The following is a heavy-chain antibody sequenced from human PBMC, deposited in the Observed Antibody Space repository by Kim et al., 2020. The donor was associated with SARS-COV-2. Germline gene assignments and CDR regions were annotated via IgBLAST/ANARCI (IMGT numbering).Heavy chain of an antibody. Sequence: ASVKVSCKASGYTFTSYYMNWVRQATGQGLEWMGRMNPNGGNTGYAQKFQGRVTMTRDTSTSTAYMELSSLRSEDTAVYYCARAILVRVDTFVVVVACPHYYDMDVWGQGTTVTVSS. CDR3: ARAILVRVDTFVVVVACPHYYDMDV. CDR1: GYTFTSYY. V-gene: IGHV1-46*01. CDR2: MNPNGGNT. J-gene: IGHJ6*02. D-gene: IGHD3-3*01.